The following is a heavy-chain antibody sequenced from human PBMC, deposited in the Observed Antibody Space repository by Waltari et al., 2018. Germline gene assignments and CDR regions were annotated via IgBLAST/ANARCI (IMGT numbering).Heavy chain of an antibody. CDR2: IYYSGST. Sequence: QLQLQESGPGLVKPSETLSLTCTVSGGSISSSSYYWGWIRQPPGKGLEWIGSIYYSGSTYYNPSLKSRVTISVDTSKNQFSLKLSSVTAADTAVYYCAREGYNWNHGFDPWGQGTLVTVSS. CDR3: AREGYNWNHGFDP. V-gene: IGHV4-39*07. D-gene: IGHD1-20*01. J-gene: IGHJ5*02. CDR1: GGSISSSSYY.